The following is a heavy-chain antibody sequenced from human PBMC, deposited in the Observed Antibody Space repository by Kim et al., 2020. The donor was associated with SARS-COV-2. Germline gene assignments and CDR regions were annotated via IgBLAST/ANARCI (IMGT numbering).Heavy chain of an antibody. J-gene: IGHJ3*02. V-gene: IGHV3-33*06. CDR2: IWYDGSNK. CDR1: GFTFSSYG. Sequence: GGSLRLSCAASGFTFSSYGMHWVRQAPGKGLEWVAVIWYDGSNKYYADSVKGRFTISRDNSKNTLYLQMNSLRAEDTAVYYCAKAYSSGWDDAFDIWGQGTMVTVSS. CDR3: AKAYSSGWDDAFDI. D-gene: IGHD6-19*01.